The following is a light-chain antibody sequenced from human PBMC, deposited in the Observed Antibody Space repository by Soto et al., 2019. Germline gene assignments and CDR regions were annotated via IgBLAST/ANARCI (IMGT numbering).Light chain of an antibody. Sequence: QSALTQPASVSGSPEQSITISCTGTSSDVGGYKYVSWYQQHPGKAPKLLIYEVTNRPSGVSDRFSGSKSGNTASLTISGLQAEDEANYYCNSYTTLSNRVFGTGTKLTVL. CDR3: NSYTTLSNRV. V-gene: IGLV2-14*01. J-gene: IGLJ1*01. CDR1: SSDVGGYKY. CDR2: EVT.